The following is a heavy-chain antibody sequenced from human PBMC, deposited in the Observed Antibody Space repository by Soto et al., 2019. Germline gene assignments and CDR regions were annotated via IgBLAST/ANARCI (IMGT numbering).Heavy chain of an antibody. J-gene: IGHJ4*02. CDR3: EGSYRYTHFYY. Sequence: EVQLLESGGGLVQPGGSLRLSCAASGFTFSSYAMSWVRQAPVKGLEWVSAISGSGGSTYYADSVKGRFTISRDNSKNTLYLQMNSLRSEDTAVYDCEGSYRYTHFYYWGQGTLVTVSA. CDR2: ISGSGGST. D-gene: IGHD3-16*02. CDR1: GFTFSSYA. V-gene: IGHV3-23*01.